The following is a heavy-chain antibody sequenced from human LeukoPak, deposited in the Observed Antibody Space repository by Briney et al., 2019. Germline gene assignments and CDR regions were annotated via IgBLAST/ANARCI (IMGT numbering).Heavy chain of an antibody. Sequence: SDTLTLTCTVCSYLISSCYYWGWIRYPPGKGLGWIGSVYHRGSTYYNPSLKSRVTISVDTSKNQFSLKLSSVTAADTAVYYCARVQRGYSGRTTPQNNWFDPWGQGTLSPSPQ. D-gene: IGHD5-12*01. J-gene: IGHJ5*02. V-gene: IGHV4-38-2*02. CDR2: VYHRGST. CDR3: ARVQRGYSGRTTPQNNWFDP. CDR1: SYLISSCYY.